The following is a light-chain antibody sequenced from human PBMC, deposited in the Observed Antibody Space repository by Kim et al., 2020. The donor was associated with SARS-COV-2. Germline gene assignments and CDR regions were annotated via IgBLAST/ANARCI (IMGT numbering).Light chain of an antibody. CDR2: YDS. V-gene: IGLV3-21*04. CDR1: NIGSKS. Sequence: SYELTQPPSVSVAPGKTARITCGGNNIGSKSVHWYQQKPGQAPVLVIYYDSDRPSGIPERFSGSNSGNTATLTISRVEAGDEAAYYCQVWDSSSDPYVFG. J-gene: IGLJ1*01. CDR3: QVWDSSSDPYV.